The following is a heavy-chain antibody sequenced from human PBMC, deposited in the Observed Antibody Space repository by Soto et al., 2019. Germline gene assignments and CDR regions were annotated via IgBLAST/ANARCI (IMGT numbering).Heavy chain of an antibody. CDR2: IKQDGSEK. CDR1: GFTFSSYW. D-gene: IGHD3-22*01. V-gene: IGHV3-7*05. CDR3: ARDQEGYYDSSEAFDY. J-gene: IGHJ4*02. Sequence: PGGSLRLSCAASGFTFSSYWMSWVRQAPGKGLEWVANIKQDGSEKYYVDSVKGRFTISRDNAKNSLYLQMNSLRAEDTAVYYCARDQEGYYDSSEAFDYWGQGTLVTVSS.